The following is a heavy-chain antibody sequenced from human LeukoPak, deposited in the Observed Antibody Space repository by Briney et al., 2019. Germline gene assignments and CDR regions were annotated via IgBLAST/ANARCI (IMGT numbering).Heavy chain of an antibody. V-gene: IGHV1-69*05. D-gene: IGHD5-12*01. J-gene: IGHJ5*02. Sequence: SMKVSCKASGGTFSSYAISWVRQAPGQGLEWMGGIIPIFGTANYAQKFQGRVTITTDESTSTAYMELSSLRSEDTAVYYCARSGHASISTWFDPWGQGTLVTVSS. CDR1: GGTFSSYA. CDR2: IIPIFGTA. CDR3: ARSGHASISTWFDP.